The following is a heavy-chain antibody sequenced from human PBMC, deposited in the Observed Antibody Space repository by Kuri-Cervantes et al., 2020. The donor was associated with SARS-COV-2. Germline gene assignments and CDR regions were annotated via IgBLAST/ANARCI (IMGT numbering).Heavy chain of an antibody. J-gene: IGHJ4*02. D-gene: IGHD5-18*01. Sequence: GGSLRLSCAASGFTLSAYSMHWVRQAPGKGLEWVSSISSSSTYIYYADSVKGRSTISRDNPNNSLYLQMNSLRAEDTAVYYCARGTGIQLWSRFDYWGQGTLATVSS. CDR2: ISSSSTYI. V-gene: IGHV3-21*01. CDR1: GFTLSAYS. CDR3: ARGTGIQLWSRFDY.